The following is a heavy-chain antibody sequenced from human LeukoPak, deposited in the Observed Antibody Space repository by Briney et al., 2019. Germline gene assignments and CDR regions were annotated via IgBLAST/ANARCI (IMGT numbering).Heavy chain of an antibody. CDR1: GFTFDDYG. Sequence: GGSLRLSCAASGFTFDDYGMYWVRQAPGKGLEWVSGINWNGGSTGYADSVKGRFTISRDNAKNSLYLQMNSLRAEDTALYYCAREGYSSGWYSPYLDYWGQGTLVTVSS. CDR3: AREGYSSGWYSPYLDY. D-gene: IGHD6-19*01. V-gene: IGHV3-20*04. J-gene: IGHJ4*02. CDR2: INWNGGST.